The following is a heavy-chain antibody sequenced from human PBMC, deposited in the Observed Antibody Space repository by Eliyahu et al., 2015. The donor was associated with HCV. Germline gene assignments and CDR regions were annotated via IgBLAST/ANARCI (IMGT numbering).Heavy chain of an antibody. D-gene: IGHD2-21*02. Sequence: QLQLQESGPGLVKPSETLSLTCTVSGGSISXSSYYWGWIRQPPGKGLEWIGSIYYSGSTHYNPSLKSRVTISVDTSKNQFSLKLSSVTAADTAVYYCARQKGEVTATDVGDDYFDYWGQGTLVTVSS. J-gene: IGHJ4*02. V-gene: IGHV4-39*01. CDR2: IYYSGST. CDR1: GGSISXSSYY. CDR3: ARQKGEVTATDVGDDYFDY.